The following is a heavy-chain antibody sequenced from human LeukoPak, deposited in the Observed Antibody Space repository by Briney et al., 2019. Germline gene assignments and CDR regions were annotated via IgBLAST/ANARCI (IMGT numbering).Heavy chain of an antibody. D-gene: IGHD6-13*01. Sequence: ASVKVSCKASGYTSTGYYMHWVRQAPGQGLEWMGWINPNSGGTNYAQKFQGRVTMTRDTSISTAYMELSRLRSDDTAVYYCARLFASDSSSWYDYWGQGTLVTVSS. CDR1: GYTSTGYY. V-gene: IGHV1-2*02. J-gene: IGHJ4*02. CDR2: INPNSGGT. CDR3: ARLFASDSSSWYDY.